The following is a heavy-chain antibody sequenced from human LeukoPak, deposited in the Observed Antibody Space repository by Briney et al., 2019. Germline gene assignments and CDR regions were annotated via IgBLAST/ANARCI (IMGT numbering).Heavy chain of an antibody. D-gene: IGHD3-10*01. Sequence: KPSETLSLTCSVDGGTIRCRSYYWAWIRQPPGKGLEWIGSIYYTGSTSYSPSLKSRVIMTLDTSKNQFSLQVNSVTASDTAFFYCARLALGLVRDFDVWGEGSLLSVSS. V-gene: IGHV4-39*01. CDR3: ARLALGLVRDFDV. CDR2: IYYTGST. J-gene: IGHJ4*02. CDR1: GGTIRCRSYY.